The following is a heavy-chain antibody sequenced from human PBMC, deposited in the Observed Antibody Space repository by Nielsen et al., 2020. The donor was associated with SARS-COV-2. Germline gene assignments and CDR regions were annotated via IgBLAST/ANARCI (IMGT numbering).Heavy chain of an antibody. J-gene: IGHJ6*02. CDR2: IRYDGSNK. Sequence: GESLKISCAASGFTFSSYGMHWVRQAPGKGLEWVAFIRYDGSNKHYADSVKGRFTISRDNSKNTLYLQMNSLRAEDTAVYYCAKVEDAIGGMDVWGQGTTVTVSS. CDR3: AKVEDAIGGMDV. CDR1: GFTFSSYG. V-gene: IGHV3-30*02. D-gene: IGHD3-22*01.